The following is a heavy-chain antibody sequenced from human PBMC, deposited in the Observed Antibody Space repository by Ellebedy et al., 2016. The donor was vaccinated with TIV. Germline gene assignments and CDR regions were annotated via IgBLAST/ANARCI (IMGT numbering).Heavy chain of an antibody. V-gene: IGHV4-4*07. J-gene: IGHJ4*02. D-gene: IGHD6-13*01. Sequence: SETLSLXCPVPGGSISTYYWMWVRQSAEKGLEWIGRIYFTGNTNSNPSLKSRVTFSVDTSKNQFSLRLRSVTAADTAVYYCARHSAAPGKFDSWGQGTLVTVSS. CDR1: GGSISTYY. CDR3: ARHSAAPGKFDS. CDR2: IYFTGNT.